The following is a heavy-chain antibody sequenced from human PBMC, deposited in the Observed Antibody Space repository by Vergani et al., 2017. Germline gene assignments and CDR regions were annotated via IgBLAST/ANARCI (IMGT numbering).Heavy chain of an antibody. J-gene: IGHJ4*02. CDR2: ISWNSGAV. CDR1: GFTFSSYS. D-gene: IGHD5-24*01. V-gene: IGHV3-21*04. Sequence: EVQLVESGGGLVKPGGSLRLSCAASGFTFSSYSMNWVRQAPGKGLEWVSGISWNSGAVDYADSVRGRFTISRDNAKNSLFLEMNSLRFEDTAVYYCAIADGHTFGGQGTLVTASS. CDR3: AIADGHTF.